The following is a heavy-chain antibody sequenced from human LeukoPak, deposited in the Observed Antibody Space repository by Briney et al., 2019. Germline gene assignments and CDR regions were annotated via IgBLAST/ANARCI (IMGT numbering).Heavy chain of an antibody. Sequence: GASVKVSCKASGGTFSSYAISWVRQAPGQGLEWMGGIIPIFGTANYAQKFQGRVTITADESTSTAYMELSSLRPEDTAVYYCARDKYSYGYNAFDIWGQGTMVTVSS. CDR1: GGTFSSYA. CDR2: IIPIFGTA. V-gene: IGHV1-69*01. CDR3: ARDKYSYGYNAFDI. J-gene: IGHJ3*02. D-gene: IGHD5-18*01.